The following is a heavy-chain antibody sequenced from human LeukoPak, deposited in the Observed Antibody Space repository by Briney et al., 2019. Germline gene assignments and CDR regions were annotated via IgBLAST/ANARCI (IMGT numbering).Heavy chain of an antibody. CDR3: ARHGLWFGESGHDPFDP. CDR2: IYYSGST. V-gene: IGHV4-59*08. Sequence: SETRSLTCTVSGGSISTYYWSWIRQPPGKGLEWIGYIYYSGSTNYNPSLKSRVTISVDTSKNQFSLKLSSVTAADTAVYYCARHGLWFGESGHDPFDPWGQGTLVTVSS. J-gene: IGHJ5*02. CDR1: GGSISTYY. D-gene: IGHD3-10*01.